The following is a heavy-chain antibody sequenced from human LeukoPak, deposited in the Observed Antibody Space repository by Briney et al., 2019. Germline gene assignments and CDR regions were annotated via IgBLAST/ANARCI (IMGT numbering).Heavy chain of an antibody. V-gene: IGHV4-59*01. CDR1: GGSISRDY. Sequence: PSETLSLTCTVSGGSISRDYWSWIRQPPAKGLEWIGYIYYTGSTNYNPSLKSRVTISVDTSKNQFSLKLSSVTAADTAVYYCARDRPGGSSLDYWGQGTLVTVSS. D-gene: IGHD6-13*01. CDR2: IYYTGST. J-gene: IGHJ4*02. CDR3: ARDRPGGSSLDY.